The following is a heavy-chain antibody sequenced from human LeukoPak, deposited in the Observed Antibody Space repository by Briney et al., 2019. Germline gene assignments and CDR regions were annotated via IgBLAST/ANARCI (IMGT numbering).Heavy chain of an antibody. Sequence: GGSLRLSCAASGFTFSNAWVTWVRQAPGKGLEWVGRIKSKTAGGTIDYAAPVKGRFTISRDDSKNTLYLQMNSLKTEDTAVYYCTTGESMVGSTIHIRWADWGQGTLVTVSS. V-gene: IGHV3-15*01. D-gene: IGHD1-26*01. CDR2: IKSKTAGGTI. J-gene: IGHJ4*02. CDR3: TTGESMVGSTIHIRWAD. CDR1: GFTFSNAW.